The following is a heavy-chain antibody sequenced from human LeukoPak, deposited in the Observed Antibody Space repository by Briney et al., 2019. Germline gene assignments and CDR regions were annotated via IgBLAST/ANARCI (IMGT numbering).Heavy chain of an antibody. J-gene: IGHJ3*02. CDR3: ARVPYSSSWYGWAFGI. V-gene: IGHV4-59*01. Sequence: EASETLSLTCTVSGVSISSYYWSWIRQPPGKGLEWIGYIYYSGSTNYNPSLKSRVTISVDTSKNQFSLKLSSVTAADTAVYYCARVPYSSSWYGWAFGIWGQGTMVTVSS. D-gene: IGHD6-13*01. CDR2: IYYSGST. CDR1: GVSISSYY.